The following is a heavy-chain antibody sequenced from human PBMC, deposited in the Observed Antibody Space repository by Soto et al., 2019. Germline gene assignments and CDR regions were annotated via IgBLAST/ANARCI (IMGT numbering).Heavy chain of an antibody. D-gene: IGHD6-13*01. CDR1: GFTFSSYG. J-gene: IGHJ6*02. CDR3: AQRFREIAAASRRYYSYGMDV. Sequence: GGSLRLSCAASGFTFSSYGMHWVRQAPGKGLEWVAVIAYDGSNKYYADSVKGRFTISRDNSKNTLYLQMNSLRAEDTAVYYCAQRFREIAAASRRYYSYGMDVWGQGTTVPVSS. V-gene: IGHV3-30*18. CDR2: IAYDGSNK.